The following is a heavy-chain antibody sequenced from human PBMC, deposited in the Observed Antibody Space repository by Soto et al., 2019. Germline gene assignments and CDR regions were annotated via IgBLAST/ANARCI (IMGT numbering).Heavy chain of an antibody. Sequence: EVQLVESGGGLLQPGGSLRLSCAASGFTFNSYNMNWVRQSLGKGLEWVSYIGASSSTIYYADSVKGRFTISRDNAKNSLYLLMNILSAEDTAVYYCERKVGPYYYYYMDGWGKGTTVTVSS. D-gene: IGHD2-15*01. CDR3: ERKVGPYYYYYMDG. CDR2: IGASSSTI. V-gene: IGHV3-48*01. CDR1: GFTFNSYN. J-gene: IGHJ6*03.